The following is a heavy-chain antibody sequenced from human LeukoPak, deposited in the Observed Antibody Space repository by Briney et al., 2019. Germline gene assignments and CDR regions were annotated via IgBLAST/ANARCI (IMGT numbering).Heavy chain of an antibody. Sequence: ASVKVSCKASGYTFTSYGISWVRQAPGQGLGWMGWISAYNGNTNYAQKLQGRVTMTTDTSTSTAYMELRSLRSDDTAVYYCARRSPGYCSSTSRYGLDYWGQGTLVTVSS. D-gene: IGHD2-2*01. CDR3: ARRSPGYCSSTSRYGLDY. CDR1: GYTFTSYG. CDR2: ISAYNGNT. V-gene: IGHV1-18*04. J-gene: IGHJ4*02.